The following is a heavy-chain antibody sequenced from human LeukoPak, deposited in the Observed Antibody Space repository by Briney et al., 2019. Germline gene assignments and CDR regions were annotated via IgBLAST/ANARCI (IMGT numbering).Heavy chain of an antibody. Sequence: GASVKVSCKASGYTFTSYGISWVRQAPGQGLEWMGWISAYYGNTNYAQKLQGRVTMTTDTSTSTAYMELRSLRSDDTAVYYCARDWFGYCSSTSCSYYFDYWGQGTLVTVSS. J-gene: IGHJ4*02. V-gene: IGHV1-18*01. CDR3: ARDWFGYCSSTSCSYYFDY. CDR1: GYTFTSYG. CDR2: ISAYYGNT. D-gene: IGHD2-2*03.